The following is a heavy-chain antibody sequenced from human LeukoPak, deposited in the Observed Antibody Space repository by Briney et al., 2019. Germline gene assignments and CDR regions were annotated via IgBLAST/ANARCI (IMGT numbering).Heavy chain of an antibody. Sequence: ASVTVSCKASGYTFTGYYMHWVRQAPGQGREWMGWINPNSGGTNYAQKFQGRVTMTTDTSISTAYMDLRRLRSDDTAVYYCARFGSIAAGLDYWGQGTLVTVSS. V-gene: IGHV1-2*02. D-gene: IGHD6-13*01. CDR1: GYTFTGYY. J-gene: IGHJ4*02. CDR3: ARFGSIAAGLDY. CDR2: INPNSGGT.